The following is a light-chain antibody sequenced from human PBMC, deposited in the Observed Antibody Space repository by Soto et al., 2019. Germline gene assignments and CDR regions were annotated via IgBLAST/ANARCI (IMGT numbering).Light chain of an antibody. V-gene: IGKV1-5*03. Sequence: IQMTQSPSTLSASVGDRVTITCRASQSISSWLAWYQQKPGKAPKLLIYKASSLESGVPSRFSGSGSGTEFTLTISSLQPDDFATYYCQQYNSYPVGFGQGTKVDIK. J-gene: IGKJ1*01. CDR1: QSISSW. CDR3: QQYNSYPVG. CDR2: KAS.